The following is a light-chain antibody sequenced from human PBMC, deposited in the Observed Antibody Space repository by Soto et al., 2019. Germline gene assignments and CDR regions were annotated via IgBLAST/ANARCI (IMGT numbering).Light chain of an antibody. J-gene: IGKJ4*01. CDR1: QSLNIH. CDR3: QHRHNWPSLT. V-gene: IGKV3-11*01. Sequence: EIVLTQSPGTLSLSPGERATLSCRASQSLNIHLAWYQQQPGRAPRLLIYDASNRATGIPARFSGSGSGTDFTLTISSLEPEDFAVYYCQHRHNWPSLTFVGGTRVEI. CDR2: DAS.